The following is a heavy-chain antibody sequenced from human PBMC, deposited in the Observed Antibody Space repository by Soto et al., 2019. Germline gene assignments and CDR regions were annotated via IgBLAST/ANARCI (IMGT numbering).Heavy chain of an antibody. CDR3: AKDEAFDWLPTPEGAREKETYYFDY. J-gene: IGHJ4*02. D-gene: IGHD3-9*01. Sequence: GGSRLSCAASGFTFADYAMHWVRQAPGKGLEWVSGISWNSGSIGYADSVKGRFTISRDNAKNSLYLQMNSLRAEDTALYYCAKDEAFDWLPTPEGAREKETYYFDYWGQGTLVTVSS. CDR2: ISWNSGSI. CDR1: GFTFADYA. V-gene: IGHV3-9*01.